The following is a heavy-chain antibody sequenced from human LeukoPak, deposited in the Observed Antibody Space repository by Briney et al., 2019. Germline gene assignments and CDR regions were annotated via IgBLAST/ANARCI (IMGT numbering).Heavy chain of an antibody. J-gene: IGHJ6*03. Sequence: PGGSLRLSCAASGFTFSSYGMHWVRQAPGKGLEWVAFIRYDGSNKYYADSVKGRFTISRDNSKNTLYLQMNSLRAEDTAVYYCAKDRVYYGSGSYYYMDVWGKGTTVTVSS. CDR1: GFTFSSYG. CDR2: IRYDGSNK. CDR3: AKDRVYYGSGSYYYMDV. D-gene: IGHD3-10*01. V-gene: IGHV3-30*02.